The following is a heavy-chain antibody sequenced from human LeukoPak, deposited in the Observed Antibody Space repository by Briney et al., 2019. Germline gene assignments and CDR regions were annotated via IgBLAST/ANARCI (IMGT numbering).Heavy chain of an antibody. CDR2: IDPGDSKS. CDR3: ARLPYSYGYQGAFDI. D-gene: IGHD5-18*01. Sequence: GESLKISCKGSGYSFTNYWIGWVRQMPGKGLEWMGIIDPGDSKSRYSPSSQGQVTISADKSISTAYLQWSSLKTSDTAMYYCARLPYSYGYQGAFDIWGQGTMVTVSS. CDR1: GYSFTNYW. V-gene: IGHV5-51*01. J-gene: IGHJ3*02.